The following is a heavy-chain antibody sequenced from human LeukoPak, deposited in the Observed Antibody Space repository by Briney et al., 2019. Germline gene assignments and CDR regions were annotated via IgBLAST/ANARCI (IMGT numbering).Heavy chain of an antibody. J-gene: IGHJ4*02. CDR3: AKVLNWNYDGEYYFDY. D-gene: IGHD1-7*01. CDR1: GFTFSSYA. CDR2: ISGSGGST. Sequence: GGSLRLSCAASGFTFSSYAMSWVRQAPGKGLEWVSAISGSGGSTYYADSVKGRFTISRDNSKNTLYLQMNSLRAEDTAVYYCAKVLNWNYDGEYYFDYWGQGTLVTVSS. V-gene: IGHV3-23*01.